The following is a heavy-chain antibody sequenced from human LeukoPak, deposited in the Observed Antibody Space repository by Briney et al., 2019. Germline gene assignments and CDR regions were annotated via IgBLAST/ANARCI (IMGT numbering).Heavy chain of an antibody. Sequence: GGSLRLSCEASGFTFTDYWMNWVRQAPGKGPEWVASIRQDGSEKTYVDSVKGRFTISRDNTKNSVSLQLNGLRAEDTAVYYCARDGTAAGLYFDLWGQGTLVTVSS. D-gene: IGHD6-13*01. CDR1: GFTFTDYW. CDR3: ARDGTAAGLYFDL. J-gene: IGHJ4*01. CDR2: IRQDGSEK. V-gene: IGHV3-7*01.